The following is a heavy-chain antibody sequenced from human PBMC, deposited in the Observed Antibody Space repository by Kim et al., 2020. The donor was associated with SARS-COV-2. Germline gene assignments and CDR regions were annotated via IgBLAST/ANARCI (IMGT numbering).Heavy chain of an antibody. CDR2: IYYSGST. CDR3: ARREYGDYAYYYYYGMDV. Sequence: SETLSLTCTVSGGSMSSSSYYWGWIRQPPGKGLEWIGSIYYSGSTYYNPSLKSRVTISVDTSKNQFSLKLSSVTAADTAVYYCARREYGDYAYYYYYGMDVWGQGTTVTVSS. V-gene: IGHV4-39*01. D-gene: IGHD4-17*01. J-gene: IGHJ6*02. CDR1: GGSMSSSSYY.